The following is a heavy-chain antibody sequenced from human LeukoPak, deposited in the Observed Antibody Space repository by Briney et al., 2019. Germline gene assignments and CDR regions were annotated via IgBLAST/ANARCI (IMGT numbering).Heavy chain of an antibody. Sequence: PGGSLRLSCAASGFTVSSNSMTWVRQAPGKGLEWVSIIYSGGSTYYADSVKGRFTISRDNSKNTLYLQMNSLRAEDTAVYYCARVQQDSFDYWGQGTLSPSPQ. CDR2: IYSGGST. CDR3: ARVQQDSFDY. J-gene: IGHJ4*02. V-gene: IGHV3-53*01. CDR1: GFTVSSNS. D-gene: IGHD5-18*01.